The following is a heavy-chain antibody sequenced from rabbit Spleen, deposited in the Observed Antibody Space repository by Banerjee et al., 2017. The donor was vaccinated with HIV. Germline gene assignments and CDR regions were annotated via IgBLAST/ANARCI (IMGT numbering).Heavy chain of an antibody. CDR1: GFDFSSTYW. CDR3: ARDGAGGSYFAL. D-gene: IGHD8-1*01. V-gene: IGHV1S45*01. J-gene: IGHJ6*01. CDR2: INSGSSGTT. Sequence: QEQLEESGGDLVKPEGSLTLTCKASGFDFSSTYWIFWVRQAPGKGPEWIGCINSGSSGTTFSASWAKGRFTISRSSSTTVTLQMTSLTAADTATYFCARDGAGGSYFALWGPGTLVTVS.